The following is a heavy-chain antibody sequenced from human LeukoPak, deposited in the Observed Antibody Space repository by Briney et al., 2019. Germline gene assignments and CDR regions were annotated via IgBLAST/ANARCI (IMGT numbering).Heavy chain of an antibody. CDR3: ARSGSSWYNKMNWFDP. V-gene: IGHV1-2*02. D-gene: IGHD6-13*01. Sequence: GASVKVSCKASGYTFTGYYMHWVRQAPGQGLEWMGWINPNSGGTNYAQKFQGRVTMTRDTSISTAYMELSRLRSDDTAVYYCARSGSSWYNKMNWFDPWGQGTLVTVSS. CDR1: GYTFTGYY. CDR2: INPNSGGT. J-gene: IGHJ5*02.